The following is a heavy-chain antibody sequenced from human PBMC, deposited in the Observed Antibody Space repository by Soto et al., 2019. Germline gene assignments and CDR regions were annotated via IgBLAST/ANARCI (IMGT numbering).Heavy chain of an antibody. CDR3: AYSSSWYYYYGMDV. D-gene: IGHD6-13*01. V-gene: IGHV1-69*02. CDR2: IIPILGIA. J-gene: IGHJ6*02. CDR1: GGTFSSYT. Sequence: QVQLVQSGAAVKKPGSSVKVSCKASGGTFSSYTISWVRQAPGQGLEWMGRIIPILGIANYAQKFQGRVTITADKSTSTAYMELSSLRSEDTAVYYCAYSSSWYYYYGMDVWGQGTTVTVSS.